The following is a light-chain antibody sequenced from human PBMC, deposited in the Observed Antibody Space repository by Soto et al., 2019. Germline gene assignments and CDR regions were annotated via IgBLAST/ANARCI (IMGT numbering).Light chain of an antibody. Sequence: QTVVTQEPSYSVSPGRTVTLTCGLSSGSVSTTNYPTWYQQTPGQPPRTLIYSTDTRSSGVPDRFSGSILGNKAALAITGAQADDESDYYCVLYMGRGIGVFGGRTKVTVL. J-gene: IGLJ3*02. CDR1: SGSVSTTNY. V-gene: IGLV8-61*01. CDR2: STD. CDR3: VLYMGRGIGV.